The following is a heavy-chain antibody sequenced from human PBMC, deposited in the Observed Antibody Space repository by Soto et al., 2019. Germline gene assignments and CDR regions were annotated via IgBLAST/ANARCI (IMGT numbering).Heavy chain of an antibody. V-gene: IGHV3-23*01. Sequence: GGSLRLSCAASRFTFTSYAMSWVRQSSGKGLEWVSAISGSGGSTYYADSVKGRFTISRDNSKNTLYLQMNSLRAEDTAVYYCAKDGSRGSVSSGNYYYYGMDVWGQGTTVTVPS. D-gene: IGHD1-26*01. CDR1: RFTFTSYA. J-gene: IGHJ6*02. CDR3: AKDGSRGSVSSGNYYYYGMDV. CDR2: ISGSGGST.